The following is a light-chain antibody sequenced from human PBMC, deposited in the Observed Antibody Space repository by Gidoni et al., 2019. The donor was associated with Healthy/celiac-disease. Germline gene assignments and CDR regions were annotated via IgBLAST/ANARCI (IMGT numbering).Light chain of an antibody. V-gene: IGLV2-14*01. CDR3: SSYTSSSTQV. J-gene: IGLJ1*01. CDR1: SSDVGGYNY. CDR2: EVS. Sequence: QSALTQPASVSGSPGQSITIACTGTSSDVGGYNYVSWYQQHPGKAPKLMIYEVSNRTPGVCNRFSGSKSGNTASLTISGLQAEDEADYYCSSYTSSSTQVFGTGTKVTVL.